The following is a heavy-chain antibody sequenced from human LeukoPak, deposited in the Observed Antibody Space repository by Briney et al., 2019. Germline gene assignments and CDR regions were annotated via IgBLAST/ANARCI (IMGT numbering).Heavy chain of an antibody. Sequence: SETLSLTCTVSGGSISSSSYYWGWIRQPPGKGLEWIGSIYYSGSTYYNPSLKSRVTISVDTSKNQFSLKLSSVTAADTAVYYCARAAVAGQDDAFDIWGQGTMVTVSS. CDR1: GGSISSSSYY. CDR2: IYYSGST. V-gene: IGHV4-39*07. J-gene: IGHJ3*02. D-gene: IGHD6-19*01. CDR3: ARAAVAGQDDAFDI.